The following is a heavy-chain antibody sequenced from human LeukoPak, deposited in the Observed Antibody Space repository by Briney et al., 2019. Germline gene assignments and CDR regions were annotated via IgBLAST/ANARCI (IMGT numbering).Heavy chain of an antibody. J-gene: IGHJ4*02. CDR3: AKGTRRGYSYGSGDYFDY. Sequence: GGSLRLSCAASGFTFSNYAMSWVRQAPGKGLEWVSSINNSGGSTYYADSVKGRFTISRDNSKNTLYLQMNSLRAEDTAVYYCAKGTRRGYSYGSGDYFDYWGQGTLVTVSS. D-gene: IGHD5-18*01. V-gene: IGHV3-23*01. CDR1: GFTFSNYA. CDR2: INNSGGST.